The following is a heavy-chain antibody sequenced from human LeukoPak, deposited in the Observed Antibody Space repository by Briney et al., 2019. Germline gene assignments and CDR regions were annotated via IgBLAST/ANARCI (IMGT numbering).Heavy chain of an antibody. CDR3: ARGLSGYSSSLGY. CDR1: GFTFRKYW. V-gene: IGHV3-7*01. J-gene: IGHJ4*02. D-gene: IGHD6-6*01. CDR2: INQDGSET. Sequence: GGSLRLSCAASGFTFRKYWMSWVRQAPGKGLEWVANINQDGSETYYADSVKGRFTMSRDNAKNTLYLQMNSLRAEDTAVYYCARGLSGYSSSLGYWGQGTLVTVSS.